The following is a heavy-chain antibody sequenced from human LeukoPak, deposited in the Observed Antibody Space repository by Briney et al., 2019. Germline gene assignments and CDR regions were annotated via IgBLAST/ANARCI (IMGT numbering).Heavy chain of an antibody. J-gene: IGHJ5*02. D-gene: IGHD6-13*01. CDR3: ASIAAAGPHNWFDP. CDR2: IIPIFGTA. V-gene: IGHV1-69*13. Sequence: SVKVSCKASGYTFTSYAISWVRQAPGQGLEWMGGIIPIFGTANYAQKFQGRVTITADESTSTAYMELSSLRSEDTAVYYCASIAAAGPHNWFDPWGQGTLVTVSS. CDR1: GYTFTSYA.